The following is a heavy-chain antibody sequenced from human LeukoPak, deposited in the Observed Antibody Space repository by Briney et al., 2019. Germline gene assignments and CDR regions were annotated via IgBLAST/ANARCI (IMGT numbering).Heavy chain of an antibody. J-gene: IGHJ3*02. Sequence: GGSLRLSCAVSGFTVSSNYMSWVRQAPGKGLEWVSVIYSGGSTYYADSVKGRFTISRDNSKNTLYLQMNSLRAEDTAVYYCASRRSMIVVVIPDAFDIWGQGTMVTVSS. V-gene: IGHV3-53*01. D-gene: IGHD3-22*01. CDR3: ASRRSMIVVVIPDAFDI. CDR1: GFTVSSNY. CDR2: IYSGGST.